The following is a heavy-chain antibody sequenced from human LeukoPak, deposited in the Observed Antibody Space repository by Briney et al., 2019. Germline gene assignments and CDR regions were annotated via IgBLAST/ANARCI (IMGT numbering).Heavy chain of an antibody. CDR2: ISSSSSYI. J-gene: IGHJ2*01. CDR1: GFTFSSYS. Sequence: PGGSLRLSCAASGFTFSSYSMNWVRQAPGKGLEWVSSISSSSSYIYYADSVKGRFTISRDNAKNSLYLQMNSLRAEDTAVYYCARPRLELRNWYFDLWGRGTLVTVSS. D-gene: IGHD1-7*01. CDR3: ARPRLELRNWYFDL. V-gene: IGHV3-21*01.